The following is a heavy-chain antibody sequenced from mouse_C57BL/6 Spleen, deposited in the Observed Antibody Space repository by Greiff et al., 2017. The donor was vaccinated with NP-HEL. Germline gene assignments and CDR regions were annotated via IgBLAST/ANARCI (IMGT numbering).Heavy chain of an antibody. Sequence: EVQLQQSGPELVKPGASVKISCKASGYTFTDYYMNWVKQSHGKSLEWIGDINPNNGGTSYNQKFKGKATLTVDKSSSTAYMELRSLTSEDSAVYYCARSSSGYSYYAMDYWGQGTSVTVSS. CDR2: INPNNGGT. CDR3: ARSSSGYSYYAMDY. CDR1: GYTFTDYY. V-gene: IGHV1-26*01. J-gene: IGHJ4*01. D-gene: IGHD3-2*02.